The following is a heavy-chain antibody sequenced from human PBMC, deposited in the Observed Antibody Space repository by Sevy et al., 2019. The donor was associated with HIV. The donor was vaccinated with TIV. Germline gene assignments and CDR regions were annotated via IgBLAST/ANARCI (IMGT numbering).Heavy chain of an antibody. CDR2: ISGSGGST. V-gene: IGHV3-23*01. D-gene: IGHD6-19*01. CDR3: AKDQCSLYYYYGMDV. J-gene: IGHJ6*02. Sequence: GGSLRLSCAASGFTFSSYAMSWVRQAPGKGLEWVSAISGSGGSTYYADSVKGRFTISRDNSKNTLYLQMNSLRAEDTAVYYCAKDQCSLYYYYGMDVWGQGTTVTVSS. CDR1: GFTFSSYA.